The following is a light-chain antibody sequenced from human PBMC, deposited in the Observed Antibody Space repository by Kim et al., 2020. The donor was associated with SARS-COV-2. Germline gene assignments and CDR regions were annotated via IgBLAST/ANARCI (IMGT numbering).Light chain of an antibody. CDR2: QDS. V-gene: IGLV3-1*01. Sequence: SYELTQPPSVSVSPGQTASITCSGDKLGDKYACWYQQKPGQYPVLVIYQDSKRPSGIPERFSGSNSGNTDTLTISGTQAMDEDDYYCQAWDSSFGGGTQL. J-gene: IGLJ2*01. CDR3: QAWDSS. CDR1: KLGDKY.